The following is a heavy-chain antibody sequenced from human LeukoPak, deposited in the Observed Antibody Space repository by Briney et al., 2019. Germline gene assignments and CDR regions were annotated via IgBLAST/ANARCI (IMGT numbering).Heavy chain of an antibody. D-gene: IGHD4-17*01. CDR3: ARDLIGEYGDYGGSDY. Sequence: SETLSLTCTVSGGSISSSSYYWGWIRQPPGKGLEWIGSIYYSGSTYYNPSLKSRVTITVDTSKNQFSLKLSSVTAADTAVYYCARDLIGEYGDYGGSDYWGQGTLVTVSS. CDR1: GGSISSSSYY. CDR2: IYYSGST. J-gene: IGHJ4*02. V-gene: IGHV4-39*07.